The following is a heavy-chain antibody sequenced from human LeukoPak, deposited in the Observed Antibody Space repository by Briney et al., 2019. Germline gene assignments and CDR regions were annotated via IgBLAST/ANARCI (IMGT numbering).Heavy chain of an antibody. D-gene: IGHD2-2*01. CDR1: GGSFSGYY. CDR3: ARVVPAAMGVESYYYMDV. V-gene: IGHV4-34*01. CDR2: INHSGST. Sequence: SETLSLTCAVYGGSFSGYYWSWIRQPPGKGLEWIGEINHSGSTNYNPSLKSRVTISVDTSKNQSSLKLRSLTAADTAVYYCARVVPAAMGVESYYYMDVWGKGTTVTVSS. J-gene: IGHJ6*03.